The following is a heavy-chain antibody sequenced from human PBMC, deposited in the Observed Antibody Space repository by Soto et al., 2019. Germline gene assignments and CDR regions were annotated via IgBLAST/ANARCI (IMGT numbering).Heavy chain of an antibody. V-gene: IGHV3-23*01. CDR2: IISGGSTT. CDR3: ATARSRDGRGFDF. D-gene: IGHD2-21*02. CDR1: GFNFNHNA. J-gene: IGHJ4*02. Sequence: GGSLRLSCAASGFNFNHNAMNWVRQAPGKGLEWLSSIISGGSTTYYADSVRGRFTISRDNSKNALYLQMNSLRAEDTALYYCATARSRDGRGFDFWGQGPLVTVSS.